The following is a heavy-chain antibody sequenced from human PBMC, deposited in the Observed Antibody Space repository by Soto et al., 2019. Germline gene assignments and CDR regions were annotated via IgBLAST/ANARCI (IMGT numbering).Heavy chain of an antibody. CDR2: INWNGYSI. CDR3: ARSWSGSTSGRVDV. J-gene: IGHJ6*02. CDR1: GFNFDDHV. D-gene: IGHD3-3*01. V-gene: IGHV3-9*01. Sequence: EVQLVESGGGLVNPGRSLRLSCVASGFNFDDHVMNWVRQVPGKGLEWVGHINWNGYSIGYGGSVRGRFTISRDNAQNTLYLQMNSLIPEDTAVYYCARSWSGSTSGRVDVWGQGTTVTVSS.